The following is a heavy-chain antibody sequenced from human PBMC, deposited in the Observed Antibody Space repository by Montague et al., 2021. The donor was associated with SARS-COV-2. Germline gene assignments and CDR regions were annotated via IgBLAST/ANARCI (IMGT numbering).Heavy chain of an antibody. CDR3: ARVHFVSSGWYPDAFDI. CDR2: IYYSGST. D-gene: IGHD6-19*01. J-gene: IGHJ3*02. V-gene: IGHV4-31*03. CDR1: GGSITSGGYY. Sequence: TLSLTCTVSGGSITSGGYYWSWIRQHPGKGLEWIGYIYYSGSTYYNPSLKSRLTISVDTSKNQFSLNLSSVTAADTAVYYCARVHFVSSGWYPDAFDIWGQGTMVTVSS.